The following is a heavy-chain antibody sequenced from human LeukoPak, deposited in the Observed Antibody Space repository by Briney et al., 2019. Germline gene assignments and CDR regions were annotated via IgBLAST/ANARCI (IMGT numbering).Heavy chain of an antibody. V-gene: IGHV1-58*02. Sequence: SVKVSCKASGFTFTSSAMQWVRQARGQRLEWIGWIVVGSGNTNYAQKFQERVTITRDMSTSTAYMELSSLRSEGTAVYYCAAAYTTSSWYYGMDVWGKGTTVTVSS. J-gene: IGHJ6*04. CDR2: IVVGSGNT. CDR1: GFTFTSSA. D-gene: IGHD6-13*01. CDR3: AAAYTTSSWYYGMDV.